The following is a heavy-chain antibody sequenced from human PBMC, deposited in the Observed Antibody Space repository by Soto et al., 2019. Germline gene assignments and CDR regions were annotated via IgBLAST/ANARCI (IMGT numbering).Heavy chain of an antibody. V-gene: IGHV3-23*01. CDR2: ISGSGGST. CDR1: GFTFSSYA. D-gene: IGHD2-15*01. CDR3: AKDEGFDGNPYYFDY. Sequence: EVQLLESGGGLVQPGGSLRLSCAASGFTFSSYAMSWVRQAPGKGLEWVSAISGSGGSTYYADAVKGRFTISRDNSKNTLYLQMNSLRAEDTAVYYCAKDEGFDGNPYYFDYWGQGTLVTVSS. J-gene: IGHJ4*02.